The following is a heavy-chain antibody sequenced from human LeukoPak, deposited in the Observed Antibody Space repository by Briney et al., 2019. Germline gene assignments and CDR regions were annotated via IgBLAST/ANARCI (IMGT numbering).Heavy chain of an antibody. Sequence: GESLKISCKGSGYSFTTYWVAWVRQMPGKGLEWMGINYPGDSDTRYSPSFQGQVTISADKSISTAYLQWSSLKASDTAVYYCARRNAGYSSSWDYYGMDVWGQGTTVTVSS. CDR2: NYPGDSDT. CDR3: ARRNAGYSSSWDYYGMDV. V-gene: IGHV5-51*01. J-gene: IGHJ6*02. CDR1: GYSFTTYW. D-gene: IGHD6-13*01.